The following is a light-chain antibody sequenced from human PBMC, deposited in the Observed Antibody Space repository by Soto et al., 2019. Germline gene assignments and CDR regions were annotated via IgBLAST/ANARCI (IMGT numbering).Light chain of an antibody. CDR2: DAS. Sequence: EIVMTQSPPTLSLSPGERATLSCRASQSVGSKLAWYQQRPGQAPRLLIYDASNRATGIPARFSGSGSGTEGSLTISSLKSEDCAVYSCQQYGDWPGAFGGGTKVDIK. CDR1: QSVGSK. J-gene: IGKJ4*01. CDR3: QQYGDWPGA. V-gene: IGKV3D-15*01.